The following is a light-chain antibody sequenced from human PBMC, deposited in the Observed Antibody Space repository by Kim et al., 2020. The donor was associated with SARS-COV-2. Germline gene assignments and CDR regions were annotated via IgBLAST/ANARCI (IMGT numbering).Light chain of an antibody. Sequence: QSVLTQPASMSGSPGQSITISCIGTSTDIGGYNFVSWYQQNPGKAPKLLIFDVTSRPSGISSRFSGSRSGNTASLTISGLQAEDEGEYFCSSYTTGSTPVIFGGGTKVTVL. CDR3: SSYTTGSTPVI. CDR2: DVT. J-gene: IGLJ2*01. V-gene: IGLV2-14*03. CDR1: STDIGGYNF.